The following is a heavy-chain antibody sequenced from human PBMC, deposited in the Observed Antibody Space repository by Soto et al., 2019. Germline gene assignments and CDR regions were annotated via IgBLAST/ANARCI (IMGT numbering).Heavy chain of an antibody. V-gene: IGHV1-3*01. Sequence: QVQLVQSGAEVKKPGASVKVSCKASGYTFTSYAMHWVRQAPGQRLESMGWINAGNGNTKYSQKFQGRVTITRDTAAITAYMELSSLRSEDTAVYYWARSAPPIDYWGQGALVTFYS. CDR3: ARSAPPIDY. J-gene: IGHJ4*02. CDR1: GYTFTSYA. CDR2: INAGNGNT.